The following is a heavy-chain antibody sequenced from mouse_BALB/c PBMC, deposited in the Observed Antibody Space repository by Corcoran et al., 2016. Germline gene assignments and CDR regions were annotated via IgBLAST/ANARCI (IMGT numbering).Heavy chain of an antibody. CDR1: GFNIKDTY. Sequence: EVQLQQSGAELVKPGASVKLSCTASGFNIKDTYMQWVKQRPEQSMEWIGRSDPANGNTKYDPKFQGKATITADTSSNTAYLQLSSLTSEDTAVYYCANWDWYFDVWGAGTTVTVSS. CDR3: ANWDWYFDV. CDR2: SDPANGNT. D-gene: IGHD4-1*01. J-gene: IGHJ1*01. V-gene: IGHV14-3*02.